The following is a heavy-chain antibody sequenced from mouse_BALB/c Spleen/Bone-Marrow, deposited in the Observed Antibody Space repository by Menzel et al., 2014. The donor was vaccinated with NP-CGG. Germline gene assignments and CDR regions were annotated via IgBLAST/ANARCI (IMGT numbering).Heavy chain of an antibody. Sequence: EVKVVESGGGLMKPGGSLKLSCAASGFTFSDYYMYWVRQTPEKRLGWVATISDGGTYSYYADSVKGRFTISRDNAKSNLYLQMNSLKSEDTAMCYCARDMGDYWGQGTTLTVSS. J-gene: IGHJ2*01. CDR2: ISDGGTYS. CDR1: GFTFSDYY. CDR3: ARDMGDY. V-gene: IGHV5-4*02. D-gene: IGHD1-1*02.